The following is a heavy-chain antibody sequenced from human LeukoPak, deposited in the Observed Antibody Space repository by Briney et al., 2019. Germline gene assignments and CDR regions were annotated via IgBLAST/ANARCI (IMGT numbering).Heavy chain of an antibody. CDR1: GYSFTSYD. CDR3: ARMTYDGSGPNPNWFDP. CDR2: MNPNSGYT. D-gene: IGHD3-22*01. V-gene: IGHV1-8*01. J-gene: IGHJ5*02. Sequence: VASVKVSCKASGYSFTSYDINWVRQATGQGLEWMGWMNPNSGYTGYAQRFQGRITMTRNTSISTVYMELSSLRFEDTAIYYYARMTYDGSGPNPNWFDPWGQRTLVTVSS.